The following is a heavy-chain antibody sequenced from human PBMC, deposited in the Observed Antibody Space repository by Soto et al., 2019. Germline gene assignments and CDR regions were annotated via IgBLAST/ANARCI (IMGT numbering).Heavy chain of an antibody. CDR3: AREVAADVGWFDP. CDR2: IYYSGST. D-gene: IGHD6-13*01. J-gene: IGHJ5*02. Sequence: QVQLQESGPGLVKPSETLSLTCTVSGGSISSYYWSWIRQPPGKGLEWIGYIYYSGSTNYNPSLKSRVTISVDTSKNQFALKLSSVTAADTAVYYCAREVAADVGWFDPWGQGTLFTVSS. V-gene: IGHV4-59*01. CDR1: GGSISSYY.